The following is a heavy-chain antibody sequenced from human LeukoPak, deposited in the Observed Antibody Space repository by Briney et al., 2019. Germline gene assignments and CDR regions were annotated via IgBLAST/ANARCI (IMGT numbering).Heavy chain of an antibody. D-gene: IGHD2-15*01. CDR2: INPNSGGT. V-gene: IGHV1-2*02. Sequence: GPSVKVSCKASGYTFTGYYMHWVRQAPGQGLEWKGWINPNSGGTNYAQKFQGRVTMTRDTSISTAYMELSRLRSDDTAVYYCARGRCSGGSCYSGGSYYYYYGMDVWGQGTTVTVSS. CDR3: ARGRCSGGSCYSGGSYYYYYGMDV. J-gene: IGHJ6*02. CDR1: GYTFTGYY.